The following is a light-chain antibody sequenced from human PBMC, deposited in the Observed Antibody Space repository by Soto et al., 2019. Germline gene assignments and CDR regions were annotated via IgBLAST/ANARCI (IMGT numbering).Light chain of an antibody. Sequence: QSALTLPPSASGSPGQSITISCTGTSSDVGAYDRVSWYQHHPGKAPKLVIYEVNKRPSGVPDRFSGSKSGNTASLTVSGLRAEDEADYYCSSHGGTGKWVFGGGTQLTGL. J-gene: IGLJ3*02. CDR1: SSDVGAYDR. CDR3: SSHGGTGKWV. V-gene: IGLV2-8*01. CDR2: EVN.